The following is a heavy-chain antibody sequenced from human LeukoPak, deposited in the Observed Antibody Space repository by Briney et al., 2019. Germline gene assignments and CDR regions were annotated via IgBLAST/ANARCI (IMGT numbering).Heavy chain of an antibody. CDR1: GGSFSAYY. Sequence: NPSETLSLTCAVYGGSFSAYYWSWIRQPPGKGLEWIGEINHSGSTNYNPSLKSRVTISVDTSKNQFSLKLSSVTAADTAVYYCARGGKYCSSTSCPGEYYYYGMDVWGQGTTVTVSS. J-gene: IGHJ6*02. V-gene: IGHV4-34*01. CDR2: INHSGST. D-gene: IGHD2-2*01. CDR3: ARGGKYCSSTSCPGEYYYYGMDV.